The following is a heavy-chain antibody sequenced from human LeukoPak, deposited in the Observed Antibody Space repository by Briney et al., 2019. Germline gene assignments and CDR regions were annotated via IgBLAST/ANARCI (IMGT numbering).Heavy chain of an antibody. CDR1: GFTFTTYA. J-gene: IGHJ4*02. Sequence: TGGSLRLSCAASGFTFTTYAMGWVRQASGKGLEWVSSVSGNGHHTYYADSVKGRFIISSDNSKNMVFLQMNSLRVEDAALYYCVKAVDSGGYNFERGANYWGQGTLVTVSS. CDR2: VSGNGHHT. V-gene: IGHV3-23*01. CDR3: VKAVDSGGYNFERGANY. D-gene: IGHD3-22*01.